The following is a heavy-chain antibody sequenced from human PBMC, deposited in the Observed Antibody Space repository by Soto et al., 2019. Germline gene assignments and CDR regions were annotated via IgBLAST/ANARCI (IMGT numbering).Heavy chain of an antibody. J-gene: IGHJ5*02. V-gene: IGHV5-51*01. D-gene: IGHD2-8*02. CDR1: GYAFSSYW. Sequence: GESLKISCQGSGYAFSSYWIAWVRQMPGKGLEWMGIIYPGDSDTRYSPSFQGQVTISVDKSITTAYLQWSSLKASDTAMYYCARGYCTATICDHWLHPWGQATLVTVSS. CDR3: ARGYCTATICDHWLHP. CDR2: IYPGDSDT.